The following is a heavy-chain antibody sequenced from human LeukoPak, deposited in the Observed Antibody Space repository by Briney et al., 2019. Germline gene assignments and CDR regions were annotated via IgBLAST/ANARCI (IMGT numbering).Heavy chain of an antibody. D-gene: IGHD3-22*01. CDR2: IYHSGST. CDR1: GGSISSGGYS. V-gene: IGHV4-30-2*01. CDR3: ARSHYYDSSGYYGRYFDY. J-gene: IGHJ4*02. Sequence: SQTLSLTCAVSGGSISSGGYSWSWIRQPPGKGLEWIGYIYHSGSTYYNPSLKSRVTISVDRSKNQFSLKLSSVTAADTAVYYCARSHYYDSSGYYGRYFDYWGQGTLVTVSS.